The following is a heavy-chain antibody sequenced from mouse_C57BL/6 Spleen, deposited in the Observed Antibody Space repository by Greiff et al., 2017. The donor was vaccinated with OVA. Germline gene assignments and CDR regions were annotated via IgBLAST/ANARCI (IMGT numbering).Heavy chain of an antibody. Sequence: QVQLQQPGAELVKPGASVKLSCKASGYTFTSYWMHWVKQRPGRGLEWIGSIDPNSGGTKYNEKFKSKATLTVDKPSSTAYMQLSSLTSEDSAVYYCARSEDGYPRKGWYFDVWGTGTTVTVSS. J-gene: IGHJ1*03. CDR3: ARSEDGYPRKGWYFDV. CDR1: GYTFTSYW. CDR2: IDPNSGGT. D-gene: IGHD2-3*01. V-gene: IGHV1-72*01.